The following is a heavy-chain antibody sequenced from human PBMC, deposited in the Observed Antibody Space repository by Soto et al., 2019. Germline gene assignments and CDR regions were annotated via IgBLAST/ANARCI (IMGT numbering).Heavy chain of an antibody. CDR1: GYTFTGYY. V-gene: IGHV1-2*04. CDR2: INPNSGGT. Sequence: ASVKSCKASGYTFTGYYMHWVRQAPGQGLEWMGWINPNSGGTNYAQKFQGWVTMTRDTSISTAYMELSRLRSDDTAVYYCARDSDCSSTSCLNAFDIWGQGTMVTVSS. D-gene: IGHD2-2*01. CDR3: ARDSDCSSTSCLNAFDI. J-gene: IGHJ3*02.